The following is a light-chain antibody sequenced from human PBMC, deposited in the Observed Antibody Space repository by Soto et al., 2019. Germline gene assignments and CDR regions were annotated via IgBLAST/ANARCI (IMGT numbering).Light chain of an antibody. CDR1: SSDIGGYNY. CDR3: NSFASSNSLV. CDR2: DVS. Sequence: QSALTQPASVSGCLGQSITISCTGTSSDIGGYNYVSWYQQHPGKAPKLIIFDVSYWPSGVSTRFSASKSCKSASLTISGLQAEDESDYYCNSFASSNSLVFGGGTKVTVL. J-gene: IGLJ2*01. V-gene: IGLV2-14*01.